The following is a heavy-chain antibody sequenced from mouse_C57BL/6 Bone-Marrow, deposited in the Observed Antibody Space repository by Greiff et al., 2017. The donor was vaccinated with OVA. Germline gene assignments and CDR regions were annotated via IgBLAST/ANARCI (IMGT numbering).Heavy chain of an antibody. CDR1: GFNIKDDY. CDR3: TTLYLFDYAMDY. V-gene: IGHV14-4*01. J-gene: IGHJ4*01. CDR2: IDPENGDT. D-gene: IGHD5-5*01. Sequence: VQLQQSGAELVRPGASVKLSCTASGFNIKDDYMHWVKQRPEQGLEWIGWIDPENGDTEYASKFQGKATITADTSSNTAYLQLSSLTSEDTAVYYCTTLYLFDYAMDYWGQGTSVTVSS.